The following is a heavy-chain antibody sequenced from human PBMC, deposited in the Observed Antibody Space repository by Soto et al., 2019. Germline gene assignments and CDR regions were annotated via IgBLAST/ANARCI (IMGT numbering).Heavy chain of an antibody. J-gene: IGHJ5*02. CDR1: DGTISSSSYY. CDR3: SNLDIWGKFRYNWFHP. V-gene: IGHV4-39*01. CDR2: IYYSGST. Sequence: SETLSLTCTVSDGTISSSSYYWGWIRQPPGKGLEWIGSIYYSGSTYYNPSLKSRVTISVDTSKNQFSLKLSSVTAADTAVYYFSNLDIWGKFRYNWFHPWGQGTLVTVSS. D-gene: IGHD3-16*01.